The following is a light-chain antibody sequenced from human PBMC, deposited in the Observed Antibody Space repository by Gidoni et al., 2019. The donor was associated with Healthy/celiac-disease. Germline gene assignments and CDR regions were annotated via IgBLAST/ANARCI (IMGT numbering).Light chain of an antibody. Sequence: DMGRTQSPLSLPVTPGEPASIPCRSSQSLLHSNGYNYLDWYLQKPGQSPQLLIYLGSNRASGVPDRFSGSGSGTDFTLKISSVEAEDVGVYYCLQALQTPFTFGPGTKVDIK. V-gene: IGKV2-28*01. CDR2: LGS. J-gene: IGKJ3*01. CDR3: LQALQTPFT. CDR1: QSLLHSNGYNY.